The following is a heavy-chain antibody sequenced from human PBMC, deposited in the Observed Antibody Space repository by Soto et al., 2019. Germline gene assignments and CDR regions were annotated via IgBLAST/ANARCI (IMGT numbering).Heavy chain of an antibody. J-gene: IGHJ6*02. CDR2: IWYDGSNK. CDR1: GFTFSSYG. CDR3: ARAVLGPPFGMDV. V-gene: IGHV3-33*01. Sequence: GGSLRLSCAASGFTFSSYGMHWVRQAPGKGLEWVAVIWYDGSNKYYADSVKGRFTISRDNSKNTLYLQMNSLRAEDTAVYYCARAVLGPPFGMDVWGQGTTVTVSS.